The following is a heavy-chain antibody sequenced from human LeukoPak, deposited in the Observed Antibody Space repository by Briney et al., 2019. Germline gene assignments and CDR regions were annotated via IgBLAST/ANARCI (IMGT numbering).Heavy chain of an antibody. CDR2: IIPTLGIT. D-gene: IGHD4-17*01. CDR1: GGSFGDFA. Sequence: SVKVSCKAFGGSFGDFAVIWVRQAPGQGFEWMGRIIPTLGITNRAQKFQDRVTISADTSSSTAYMELSSLRSDDTAVYYCARDPGKYGDSLRPSGLDYWGQGTLVTVSS. V-gene: IGHV1-69*04. CDR3: ARDPGKYGDSLRPSGLDY. J-gene: IGHJ4*02.